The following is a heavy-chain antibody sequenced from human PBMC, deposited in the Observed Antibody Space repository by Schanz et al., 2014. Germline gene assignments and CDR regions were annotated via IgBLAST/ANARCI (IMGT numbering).Heavy chain of an antibody. J-gene: IGHJ2*01. D-gene: IGHD6-19*01. Sequence: VQLVESGGGVVQPGRSLRLSCAASGFSISFHWMSWVRQAPGKGPEWVANIKQDGSEKYYVDSVKGRFTISRDNAENTLYLQMNSLRAEDTAVYYCARLSVAGRPHVNYWYFDLWGRGTLVTVSS. CDR1: GFSISFHW. CDR3: ARLSVAGRPHVNYWYFDL. V-gene: IGHV3-7*01. CDR2: IKQDGSEK.